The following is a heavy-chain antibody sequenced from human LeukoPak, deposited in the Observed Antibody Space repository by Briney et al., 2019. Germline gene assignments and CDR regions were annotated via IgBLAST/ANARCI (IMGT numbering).Heavy chain of an antibody. CDR3: AKDSSGWYGGFDY. Sequence: PGRSLRLSCAASGFTFSSYAMHWVRQAPGKGLEWVAVISYDGSNKYYADSVKGRFTISRDNSKNTLYLQMNSLRAEDTAVYYCAKDSSGWYGGFDYWGQGTLVTVSS. CDR1: GFTFSSYA. J-gene: IGHJ4*02. V-gene: IGHV3-30*04. D-gene: IGHD6-19*01. CDR2: ISYDGSNK.